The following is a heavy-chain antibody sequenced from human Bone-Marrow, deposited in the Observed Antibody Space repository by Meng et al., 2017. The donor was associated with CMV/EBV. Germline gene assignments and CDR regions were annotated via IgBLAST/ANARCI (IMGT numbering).Heavy chain of an antibody. D-gene: IGHD2-15*01. J-gene: IGHJ3*02. Sequence: GGSLRLSCAASGFTFSDYYMSWIRQAPGKGLEWVSYISSSGPTIYYADSVKGRFTISRDNAKNSLYLQMNSLRAEDTAVYYCARDKGYCSGGSCWEGAFDIWGQGTMVTVSS. CDR2: ISSSGPTI. V-gene: IGHV3-11*01. CDR3: ARDKGYCSGGSCWEGAFDI. CDR1: GFTFSDYY.